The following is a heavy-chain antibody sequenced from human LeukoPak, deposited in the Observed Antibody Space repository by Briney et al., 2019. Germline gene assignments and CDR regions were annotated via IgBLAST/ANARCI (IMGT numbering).Heavy chain of an antibody. D-gene: IGHD3-22*01. CDR1: GFTLSSYA. CDR3: AREGLGEDSSGYYANFDY. CDR2: ISYDGSNE. J-gene: IGHJ4*02. Sequence: PGGSLRLSCAASGFTLSSYAMHWVRQAPGKGLEWVAVISYDGSNEYYADSVKGRFTISRDNSKNTLYLQMNSLRAEDTAVYYCAREGLGEDSSGYYANFDYWGQGTLVAVSS. V-gene: IGHV3-30-3*01.